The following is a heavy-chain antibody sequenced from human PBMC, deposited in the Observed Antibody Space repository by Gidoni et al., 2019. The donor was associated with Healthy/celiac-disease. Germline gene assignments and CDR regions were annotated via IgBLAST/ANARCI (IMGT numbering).Heavy chain of an antibody. J-gene: IGHJ4*02. V-gene: IGHV1-46*01. CDR1: GYTFTSYY. CDR3: ARVGFDSSSFLAVAGPFDY. D-gene: IGHD6-19*01. Sequence: QVQLVQSGAEVKKPGASVKVSCKASGYTFTSYYMHWVRQAPGQGLEWMGIINPSGGSTSYAQKFQGRVTMTRDTSTSTVYMELSSLRSEDTAVYYCARVGFDSSSFLAVAGPFDYWGQGTLVTVSS. CDR2: INPSGGST.